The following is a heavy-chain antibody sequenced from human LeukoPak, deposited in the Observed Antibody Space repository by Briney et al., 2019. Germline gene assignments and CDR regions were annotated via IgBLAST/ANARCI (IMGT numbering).Heavy chain of an antibody. J-gene: IGHJ4*02. CDR2: IKQDGSEK. V-gene: IGHV3-7*03. Sequence: GGSLRLSCAASGFTFSSYWMSWVRQAPGKGLEWVANIKQDGSEKYYVDSVKGRFTISRDNAKNSLYLQMNSLRAEDTAVYYCARGFLSDKQWLALGLFDYWGQGTLVTVSS. CDR3: ARGFLSDKQWLALGLFDY. D-gene: IGHD6-19*01. CDR1: GFTFSSYW.